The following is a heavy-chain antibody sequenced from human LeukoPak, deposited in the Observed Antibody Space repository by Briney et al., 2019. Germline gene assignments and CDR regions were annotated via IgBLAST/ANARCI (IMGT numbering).Heavy chain of an antibody. CDR1: GCTLIKYA. CDR2: ISDSGNT. V-gene: IGHV3-23*01. D-gene: IGHD2-15*01. CDR3: AKAPGTTCRGAFCYPFDY. J-gene: IGHJ4*02. Sequence: PGWSLTLSCPGSGCTLIKYAMSWVRQAPGKGLEWVSSISDSGNTYHVDSVKGRFTISRDSSKNTLFLQMNRLRPEDAAVYYCAKAPGTTCRGAFCYPFDYWGLGTLVTVSS.